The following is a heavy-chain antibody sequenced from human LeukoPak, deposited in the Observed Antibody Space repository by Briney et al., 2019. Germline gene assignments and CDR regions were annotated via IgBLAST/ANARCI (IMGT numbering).Heavy chain of an antibody. V-gene: IGHV3-11*04. CDR2: ISSSGSTI. CDR1: GFTFSDYY. CDR3: ARPPNEDDYVWGSYRRPQNWYFDL. D-gene: IGHD3-16*02. Sequence: GGSLRLSCAASGFTFSDYYMSWIRQAPGKGLEWVSYISSSGSTIYYADSVKGRFTISRDNAKNSLYLQMNSLRAEDTAVCYCARPPNEDDYVWGSYRRPQNWYFDLWGRGTLVTVSS. J-gene: IGHJ2*01.